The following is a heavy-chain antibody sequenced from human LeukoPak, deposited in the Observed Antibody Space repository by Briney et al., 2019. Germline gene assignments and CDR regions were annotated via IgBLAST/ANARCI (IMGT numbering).Heavy chain of an antibody. CDR2: IRYDGSNK. J-gene: IGHJ4*02. CDR3: AKDPARGYSSSWSFDS. V-gene: IGHV3-30*02. CDR1: GFTVSSNY. Sequence: GGSLRLSCAASGFTVSSNYMSWVRQAPGKGLEWVAFIRYDGSNKYYADSVRGRFTISRDNSNSNNTLYLQMDSLRAEDTAVYYCAKDPARGYSSSWSFDSWGQGTLITVSS. D-gene: IGHD6-13*01.